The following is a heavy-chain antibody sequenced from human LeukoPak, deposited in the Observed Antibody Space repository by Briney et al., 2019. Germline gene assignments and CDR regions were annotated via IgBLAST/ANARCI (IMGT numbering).Heavy chain of an antibody. J-gene: IGHJ3*02. CDR3: AREDSSGAFDI. V-gene: IGHV3-33*01. CDR1: GSTSRGLE. Sequence: GGSLRLSCAAPGSTSRGLEIHGVGQAQARGLGGVAVVWYDESNKYYVDSVKGRFTISRDNSKNTLYLQMNSLRVEDTALYYCAREDSSGAFDIWGQGTMVTVSS. CDR2: VWYDESNK. D-gene: IGHD3-22*01.